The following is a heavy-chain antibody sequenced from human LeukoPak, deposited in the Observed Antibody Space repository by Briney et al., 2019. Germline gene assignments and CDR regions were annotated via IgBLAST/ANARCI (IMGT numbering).Heavy chain of an antibody. CDR2: IWYDGSNK. Sequence: GRSLRLSCAASGFTFSSYGMHWVRQAPGKGLEWAAVIWYDGSNKYYADSVKGRFTISRDNSKNTLYLQMNSLRAEDTAVYYCARKGGYSFHFDYWGQGTLVTVSS. CDR1: GFTFSSYG. J-gene: IGHJ4*02. CDR3: ARKGGYSFHFDY. V-gene: IGHV3-33*01. D-gene: IGHD5-18*01.